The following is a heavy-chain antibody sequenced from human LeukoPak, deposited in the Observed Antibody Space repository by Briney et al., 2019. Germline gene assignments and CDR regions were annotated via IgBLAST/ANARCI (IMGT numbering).Heavy chain of an antibody. J-gene: IGHJ4*02. CDR1: GGSFSGNY. V-gene: IGHV4-34*01. CDR2: INHSGST. D-gene: IGHD3-3*01. CDR3: ARVVYDFWSGASRNYFDY. Sequence: SETLSLTCAVSGGSFSGNYWSWIRQPPGKGLEWIGEINHSGSTNYNPSLKSRVTISVDTSKNQFSLKLSSVTAADTAVYYCARVVYDFWSGASRNYFDYWGQGTLVTVFS.